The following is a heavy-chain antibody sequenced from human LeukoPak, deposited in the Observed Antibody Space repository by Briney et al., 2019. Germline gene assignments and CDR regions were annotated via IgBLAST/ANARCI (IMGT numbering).Heavy chain of an antibody. CDR1: GGSFSGYY. V-gene: IGHV4-34*01. CDR2: INHSGST. Sequence: SETLSLTCAVYGGSFSGYYWSWIRQPPGKGLEWIGEINHSGSTNYNPSLKSRVTMSVDTSKNQFSLKLSSVTAADTAVYYCARERYYYGSGSYYPFDYWGQGTLVTVSS. CDR3: ARERYYYGSGSYYPFDY. D-gene: IGHD3-10*01. J-gene: IGHJ4*02.